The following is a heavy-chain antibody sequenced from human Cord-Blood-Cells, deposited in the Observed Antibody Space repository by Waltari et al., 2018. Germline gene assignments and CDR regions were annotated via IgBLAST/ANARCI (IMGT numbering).Heavy chain of an antibody. Sequence: QVQLVQSGAAVKKPGSSVKVSCEASGGTFSSSAISWVRQAPGQGLEWMGGIIPILGIANYAQKFQGRVTITADKSTSTAYMELSSLRSEDTAVYYCALTGTSDYPHYFDYWGQGTLVTVSS. V-gene: IGHV1-69*10. CDR3: ALTGTSDYPHYFDY. J-gene: IGHJ4*02. D-gene: IGHD4-17*01. CDR2: IIPILGIA. CDR1: GGTFSSSA.